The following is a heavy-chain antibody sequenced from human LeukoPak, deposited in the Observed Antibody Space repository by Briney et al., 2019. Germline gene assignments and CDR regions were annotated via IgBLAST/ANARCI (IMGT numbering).Heavy chain of an antibody. CDR1: GGFISSLNW. CDR2: IYHSGST. Sequence: SETLSLTCIVSGGFISSLNWWSWVRQPPGKGLEWIGEIYHSGSTNYNPSLKSRVTISVDKSKNQFSLKLSSVTAADTAVYYCARGRRVDAAMLSDWGQGTLVTVSS. D-gene: IGHD5-18*01. V-gene: IGHV4-4*02. CDR3: ARGRRVDAAMLSD. J-gene: IGHJ4*02.